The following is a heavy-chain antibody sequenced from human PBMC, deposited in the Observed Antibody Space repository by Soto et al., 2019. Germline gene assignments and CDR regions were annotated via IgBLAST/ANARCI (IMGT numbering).Heavy chain of an antibody. CDR2: IYNSASS. CDR3: ARGSQRNWFDS. CDR1: GGSTSSGGYY. Sequence: QVQLRESGPGLVKPSQTLSLTCTVSGGSTSSGGYYWNWIRQHPGKGLEWIGYIYNSASSYYNPSLKSRFTIFIDTSKNQFSLKLSSVTAADTAVYYCARGSQRNWFDSWGQGTQVTVSS. J-gene: IGHJ5*01. V-gene: IGHV4-31*03.